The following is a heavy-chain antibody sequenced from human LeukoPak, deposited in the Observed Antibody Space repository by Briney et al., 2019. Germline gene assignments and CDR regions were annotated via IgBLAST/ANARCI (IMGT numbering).Heavy chain of an antibody. V-gene: IGHV1-2*02. D-gene: IGHD3-22*01. CDR1: GYTFTDYY. J-gene: IGHJ4*02. Sequence: GASVKVSCKASGYTFTDYYIHWVRQAPGHGLEWMGWVNPHSGGTNFAQRFRGRVTLTRDTSVTPAYMELNRLESDDTAIYYCARTDNKYDSRLLFNWGQGTQIIVSS. CDR3: ARTDNKYDSRLLFN. CDR2: VNPHSGGT.